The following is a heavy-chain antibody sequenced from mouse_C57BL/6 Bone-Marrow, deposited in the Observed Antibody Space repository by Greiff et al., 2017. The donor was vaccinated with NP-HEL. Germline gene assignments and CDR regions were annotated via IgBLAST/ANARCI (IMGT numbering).Heavy chain of an antibody. CDR3: ARMDYYGSSFLYYAMDY. Sequence: QVQLQQPGAELVMPGASVKLSCKASGYTFTSYWMHWVKQRPGQGLEWIGEIDPSDSYTNYHQKFKGKSTFTVDKSSSTAYMQLSSLTSEDSAVYYCARMDYYGSSFLYYAMDYWGQGTSVTVSS. CDR2: IDPSDSYT. CDR1: GYTFTSYW. D-gene: IGHD1-1*01. J-gene: IGHJ4*01. V-gene: IGHV1-69*01.